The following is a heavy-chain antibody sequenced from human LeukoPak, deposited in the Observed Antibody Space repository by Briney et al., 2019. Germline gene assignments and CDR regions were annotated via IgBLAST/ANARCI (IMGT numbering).Heavy chain of an antibody. J-gene: IGHJ4*02. V-gene: IGHV3-48*04. Sequence: GGSLRLSCAASGFTFSSYSMNWVRQAPGKGLEWVSYVSRTGTTIYYADSVKGRFTISRDTAKKSLYLQMNSLRAEDTAVYYCATNIVVVTALDYWGQGTLVTVSS. CDR3: ATNIVVVTALDY. CDR2: VSRTGTTI. CDR1: GFTFSSYS. D-gene: IGHD2-21*02.